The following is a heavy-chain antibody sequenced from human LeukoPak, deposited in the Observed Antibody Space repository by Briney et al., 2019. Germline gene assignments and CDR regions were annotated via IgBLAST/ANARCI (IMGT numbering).Heavy chain of an antibody. D-gene: IGHD6-19*01. CDR3: AKESSGGWYFDY. CDR2: IIPIFGTA. Sequence: ASVKVSCKASGGTFSSYAISWVRQAPGQGLEWMGGIIPIFGTANYAQKFQGRVTITTDESTSTAYMELNSLRAEDTAVYYCAKESSGGWYFDYWGQGTLVTVSS. J-gene: IGHJ4*02. V-gene: IGHV1-69*05. CDR1: GGTFSSYA.